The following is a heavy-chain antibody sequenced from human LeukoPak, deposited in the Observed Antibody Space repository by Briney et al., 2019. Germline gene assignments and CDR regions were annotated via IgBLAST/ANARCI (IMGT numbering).Heavy chain of an antibody. CDR2: ISSSSSYI. CDR3: ARGPDIVVVPANYGMDV. V-gene: IGHV3-21*01. D-gene: IGHD2-2*01. Sequence: GGSLRLSCAASGFTFSSYSMNWVRQAPGKGLEWVSSISSSSSYIYYADSVKGRFTISRDNAKNSLYLQMNSLRAEDTAVYYCARGPDIVVVPANYGMDVWGQGTTVTVSS. CDR1: GFTFSSYS. J-gene: IGHJ6*02.